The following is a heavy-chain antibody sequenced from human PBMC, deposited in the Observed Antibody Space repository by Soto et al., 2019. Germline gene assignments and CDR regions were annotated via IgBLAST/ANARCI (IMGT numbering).Heavy chain of an antibody. V-gene: IGHV5-51*01. Sequence: EVQLVQSGAEVKKPGESLKISCKGSGYSFTTYWIGWVRQMPGKGLEWMGIIHPGDSDSRYSPSFQGQVTISADRSISTAYLQWSSLKASDTAMYFCARTMLRGLNDPGWFASWGQGTLVTVSS. CDR2: IHPGDSDS. D-gene: IGHD3-10*01. CDR1: GYSFTTYW. CDR3: ARTMLRGLNDPGWFAS. J-gene: IGHJ5*01.